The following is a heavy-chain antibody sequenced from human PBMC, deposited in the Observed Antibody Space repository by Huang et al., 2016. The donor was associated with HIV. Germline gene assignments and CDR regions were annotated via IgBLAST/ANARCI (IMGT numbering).Heavy chain of an antibody. J-gene: IGHJ5*02. CDR1: GGFVSSTNYY. Sequence: QLQLQESGPGLVKPSETLSLTCTVSGGFVSSTNYYWGWIRQPPGKGLEWIGTISYTVTTYYNPSLKGRVTISVDTSKNQFYLKVTSVTAADTALYYCARPPGSGILGGWFDPWGQGALVTVSS. CDR2: ISYTVTT. V-gene: IGHV4-39*01. CDR3: ARPPGSGILGGWFDP. D-gene: IGHD3-10*01.